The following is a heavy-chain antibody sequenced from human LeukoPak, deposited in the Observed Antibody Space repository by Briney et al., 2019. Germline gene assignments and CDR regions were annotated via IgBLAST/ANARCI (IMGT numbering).Heavy chain of an antibody. CDR2: ISYSGVS. Sequence: SETLSLTCTVPSAAISRSYWIWILQTPGKGLEWIGYISYSGVSTYNPSLGSRVTISRDTSKNEVSLNLSSVTAADTAVYFCARLPEGGYATSLGWLDPWGQGTRVTVSS. CDR3: ARLPEGGYATSLGWLDP. CDR1: SAAISRSY. D-gene: IGHD5-24*01. J-gene: IGHJ5*02. V-gene: IGHV4-59*08.